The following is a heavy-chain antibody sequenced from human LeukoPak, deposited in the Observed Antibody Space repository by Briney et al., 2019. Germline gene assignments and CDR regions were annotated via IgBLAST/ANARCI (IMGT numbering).Heavy chain of an antibody. CDR1: GFTFSSYG. Sequence: QPGGSLRLSCAASGFTFSSYGMHWVRQAPGKGLEWVAVIWYDGSNKYYADSVKGRFTISRDNSKNTLYLQMNSLGAEDTAVYYCARGEPIADYFDYWGQGTLVTVSS. CDR2: IWYDGSNK. V-gene: IGHV3-33*01. CDR3: ARGEPIADYFDY. J-gene: IGHJ4*02. D-gene: IGHD6-13*01.